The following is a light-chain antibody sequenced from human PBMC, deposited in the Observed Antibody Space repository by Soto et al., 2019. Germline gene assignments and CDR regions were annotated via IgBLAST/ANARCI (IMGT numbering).Light chain of an antibody. CDR1: QSVSSY. Sequence: EIVLTQSPATLSLSPGERATLSCRASQSVSSYLAWYQQKPGQAPRLLISDASNRATGIPARCSGSGSGTDFPLTVSSLEPEDFAVYYCQQRRDWPLTFGGGTKVEI. CDR2: DAS. CDR3: QQRRDWPLT. J-gene: IGKJ4*01. V-gene: IGKV3-11*01.